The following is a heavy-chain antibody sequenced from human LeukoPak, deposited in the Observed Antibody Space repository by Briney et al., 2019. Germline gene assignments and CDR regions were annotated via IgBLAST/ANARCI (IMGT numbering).Heavy chain of an antibody. Sequence: GGSLRLSCAASGFTFSSYEMNWVRQAPGKGLEWVSYSSSSGSTIYYADSVKGRFTISRDNSKNTLYLQMNSLRAEDTAVYYCARGVTFIAAPHNGEEYWGQGTLVTVSS. CDR2: SSSSGSTI. J-gene: IGHJ4*02. V-gene: IGHV3-48*03. CDR1: GFTFSSYE. D-gene: IGHD6-13*01. CDR3: ARGVTFIAAPHNGEEY.